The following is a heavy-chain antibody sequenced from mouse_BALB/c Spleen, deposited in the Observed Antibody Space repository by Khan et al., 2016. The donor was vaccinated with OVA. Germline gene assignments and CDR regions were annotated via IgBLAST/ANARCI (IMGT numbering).Heavy chain of an antibody. J-gene: IGHJ3*01. CDR2: INTYTGEA. Sequence: QIQLVQSGPELKKPGETVKISCKASGYTLTDYGMTWVKQAPGKGLKWMGWINTYTGEATYADDFKGRFAFSLETSANTAYLQINNLKTEDTATYLCSRSNGNYWFAYWGQGTLVTVSA. V-gene: IGHV9-3-1*01. CDR1: GYTLTDYG. CDR3: SRSNGNYWFAY. D-gene: IGHD2-1*01.